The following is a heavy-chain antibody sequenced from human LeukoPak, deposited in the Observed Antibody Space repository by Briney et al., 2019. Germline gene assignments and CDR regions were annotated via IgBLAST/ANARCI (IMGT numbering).Heavy chain of an antibody. CDR2: IYYSGST. CDR1: GGSISTYY. J-gene: IGHJ3*02. Sequence: SETLSLTCTVSGGSISTYYWSWIRQPPGKGLEYIGYIYYSGSTNYNPSLKGRVTMSLDTSKNQFSLKLSSVTAADTAVYYCAREEVPRGFDIWGQGTMVTVSS. V-gene: IGHV4-59*01. CDR3: AREEVPRGFDI.